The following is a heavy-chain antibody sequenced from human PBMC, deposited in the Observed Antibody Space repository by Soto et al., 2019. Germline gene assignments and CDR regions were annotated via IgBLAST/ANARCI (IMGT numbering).Heavy chain of an antibody. V-gene: IGHV4-39*01. Sequence: PSETLSLTCTVSGGSISSSSYYWGWIRQPPGKGLEWIGSIYYSGSTYYNPSLKSRVTISVDTSKNQFSLKLSSVTAADTAVYYCARHYYDFWSGRGNWFDPWGQGTLVTVSS. D-gene: IGHD3-3*01. CDR2: IYYSGST. J-gene: IGHJ5*02. CDR3: ARHYYDFWSGRGNWFDP. CDR1: GGSISSSSYY.